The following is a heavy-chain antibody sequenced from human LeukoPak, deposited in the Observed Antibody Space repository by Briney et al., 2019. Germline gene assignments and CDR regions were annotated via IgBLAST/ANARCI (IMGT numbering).Heavy chain of an antibody. V-gene: IGHV1-69*13. CDR1: GGTFSSYA. CDR2: IIPIFGTA. D-gene: IGHD3-22*01. CDR3: ATLTYYYDSSGLPPPDY. J-gene: IGHJ4*02. Sequence: SVKVSCKASGGTFSSYAISWVRQAPGQGLEWMGGIIPIFGTANYAQKFQGRVTITADESTSTAYMELSSLRSEDTAVYYCATLTYYYDSSGLPPPDYWGQGTLVTVSS.